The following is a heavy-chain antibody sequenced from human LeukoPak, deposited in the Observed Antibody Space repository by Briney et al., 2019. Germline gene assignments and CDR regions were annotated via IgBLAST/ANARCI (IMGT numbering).Heavy chain of an antibody. V-gene: IGHV5-51*01. CDR1: GFSFTNYW. D-gene: IGHD2-15*01. CDR2: IYPVDFDT. J-gene: IGHJ4*02. Sequence: GESLQISCKGSGFSFTNYWIGLVRQLPGKGLEWMGTIYPVDFDTRYSPSFQGQVTISADKSISTAYLQWSSLKASDTAMYYCARGYCSGDPCYLDYWGQGTLVTVSS. CDR3: ARGYCSGDPCYLDY.